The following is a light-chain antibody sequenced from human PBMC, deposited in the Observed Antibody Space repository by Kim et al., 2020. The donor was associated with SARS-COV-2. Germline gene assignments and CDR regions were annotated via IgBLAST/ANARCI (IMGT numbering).Light chain of an antibody. J-gene: IGLJ2*01. V-gene: IGLV3-1*01. CDR2: QDS. Sequence: SYELTQPPSVSVFPGQTASITCSGDKLGDKYACWYQQKPGQSPVLVIYQDSKRPSGIPERFSGSNSGNTATLTISGTQAMDEADYYCQAWDSSIYVVFGGGTQLTVL. CDR1: KLGDKY. CDR3: QAWDSSIYVV.